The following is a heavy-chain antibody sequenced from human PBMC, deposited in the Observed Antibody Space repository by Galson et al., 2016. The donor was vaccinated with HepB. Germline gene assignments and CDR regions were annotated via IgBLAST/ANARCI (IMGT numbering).Heavy chain of an antibody. Sequence: SVKVSCKASGYTFTHYSITWVRQAPGQGLEWMGGISHIFGTTEYAQEFQGRVTITADESTSTGYMEISSLRSEDTAVYYCATVRRDTSSSGQFYYFYMDVWGIGTTVTVSS. J-gene: IGHJ6*03. CDR3: ATVRRDTSSSGQFYYFYMDV. CDR1: GYTFTHYS. V-gene: IGHV1-69*13. CDR2: ISHIFGTT. D-gene: IGHD6-6*01.